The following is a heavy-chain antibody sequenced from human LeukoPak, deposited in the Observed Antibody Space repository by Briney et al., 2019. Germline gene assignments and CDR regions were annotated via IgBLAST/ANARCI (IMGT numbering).Heavy chain of an antibody. V-gene: IGHV4-39*01. CDR1: GGSISSSSYY. J-gene: IGHJ3*02. CDR3: AKVLWFGELSAFDI. CDR2: IYYSGST. D-gene: IGHD3-10*01. Sequence: SETLSLTCTVSGGSISSSSYYWGWIRQPPGKGLEWIGSIYYSGSTYYNPSLKSRVTISVDTSKNQFSLKLSSVTAADTAVYYCAKVLWFGELSAFDIWGQGTMVTVSS.